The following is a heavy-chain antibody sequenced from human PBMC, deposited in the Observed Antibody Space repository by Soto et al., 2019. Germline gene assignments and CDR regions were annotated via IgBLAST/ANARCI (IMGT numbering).Heavy chain of an antibody. J-gene: IGHJ3*02. CDR3: ARDRDKLGRLAYDAFDI. D-gene: IGHD1-26*01. Sequence: SETLSLTCTVSGGSVSSGSYYWSWIRQPPGKGLEWIGYIYYSGSTNYNPSLKSRVTISVDTSKNQFSLKLSSVTAADTAVYYCARDRDKLGRLAYDAFDIWGQGTMVTV. CDR2: IYYSGST. CDR1: GGSVSSGSYY. V-gene: IGHV4-61*01.